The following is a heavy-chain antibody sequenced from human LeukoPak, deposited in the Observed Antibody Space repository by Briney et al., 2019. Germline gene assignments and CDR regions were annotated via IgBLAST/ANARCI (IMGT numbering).Heavy chain of an antibody. D-gene: IGHD5-18*01. CDR2: IYYSGST. CDR3: AGNRGYSYGQLDY. CDR1: GGSISSRGYY. V-gene: IGHV4-31*03. Sequence: SQTLSLTCTVSGGSISSRGYYWSWIRQHPGKGLEWIGYIYYSGSTYYNPSLKSRVTISVDTSKNQFSLKLSSVTAADTAVYYCAGNRGYSYGQLDYWGQGTLVTVSS. J-gene: IGHJ4*02.